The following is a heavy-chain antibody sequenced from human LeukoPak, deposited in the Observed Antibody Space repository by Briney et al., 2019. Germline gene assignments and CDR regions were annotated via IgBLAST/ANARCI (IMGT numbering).Heavy chain of an antibody. CDR3: ASPFCTSCYPDAFDI. Sequence: GGSLRLSCAASGFTFSDYYMSWIRQAPGKGLEWVSYISSSGSTIYYADSVKGRFTISRDNAKNSLYLQMNSLRAEDTAVYYCASPFCTSCYPDAFDIWGQGTMVTVSS. CDR1: GFTFSDYY. J-gene: IGHJ3*02. D-gene: IGHD2-2*01. CDR2: ISSSGSTI. V-gene: IGHV3-11*01.